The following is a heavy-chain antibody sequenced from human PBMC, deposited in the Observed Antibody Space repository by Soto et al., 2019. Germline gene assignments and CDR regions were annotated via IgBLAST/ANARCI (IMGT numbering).Heavy chain of an antibody. V-gene: IGHV1-18*01. CDR2: IRGYNGDT. Sequence: QVHLVQSGAEVKKPGASVKVSCKASGYTFTSYAISWVRQAPGQGLEWMGWIRGYNGDTKYAQKLQGRVTMTTDTSTGTAYMELRSLRSDDTAVYYCARVVDTAMGSFDYWGQGTLVTVSS. CDR1: GYTFTSYA. CDR3: ARVVDTAMGSFDY. D-gene: IGHD5-18*01. J-gene: IGHJ4*02.